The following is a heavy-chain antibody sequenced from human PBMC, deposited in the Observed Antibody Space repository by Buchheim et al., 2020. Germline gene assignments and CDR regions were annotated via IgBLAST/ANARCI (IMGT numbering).Heavy chain of an antibody. CDR3: ARGQKSGVAIVSYYYYLDV. V-gene: IGHV1-69*06. J-gene: IGHJ6*03. CDR2: IIPISGAT. D-gene: IGHD3-16*02. Sequence: QVQLVQSGAEVKKPGSSVKVSCKASGGTFSSYAISWVRQAPGQGLEWMGGIIPISGATNYAQKFQGRVSITADTSTSPAYMEVSSLRSEDTAVYYCARGQKSGVAIVSYYYYLDVWGKGTT. CDR1: GGTFSSYA.